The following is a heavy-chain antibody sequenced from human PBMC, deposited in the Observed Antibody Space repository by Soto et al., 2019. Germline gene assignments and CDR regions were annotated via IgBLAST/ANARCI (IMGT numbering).Heavy chain of an antibody. CDR2: ISSSGSTI. Sequence: QVQLVESGGGLVKPGGSLRLSCAASGFTFSDYYMSWIRQAPGKGLEWVSYISSSGSTIYYADSVKGRFTISRDNAKNSLXLXXXXXXXXXTXXXXXXXXXXYSSSSEVDVWGKGTTVTVSS. CDR3: XXXXXYSSSSEVDV. CDR1: GFTFSDYY. J-gene: IGHJ6*04. V-gene: IGHV3-11*01. D-gene: IGHD6-6*01.